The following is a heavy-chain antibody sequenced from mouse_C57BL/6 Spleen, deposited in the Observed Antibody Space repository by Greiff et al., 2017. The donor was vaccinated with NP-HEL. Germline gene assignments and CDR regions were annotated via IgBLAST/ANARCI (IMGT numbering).Heavy chain of an antibody. V-gene: IGHV1-69*01. CDR2: IDPSDSYT. Sequence: VQLQQPGAELVMPGASVKLSCKASGYTFTSYWMHWVKQRPGQGLEWIGEIDPSDSYTNYNQKFKGKSTLTVDKSSSTAYMQLSSLTSEDSAVYYCASNWGGNYFDYWGQGTTLTVSS. D-gene: IGHD4-1*01. CDR3: ASNWGGNYFDY. CDR1: GYTFTSYW. J-gene: IGHJ2*01.